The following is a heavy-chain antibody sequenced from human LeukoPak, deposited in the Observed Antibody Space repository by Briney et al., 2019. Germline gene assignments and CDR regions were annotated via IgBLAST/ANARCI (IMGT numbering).Heavy chain of an antibody. CDR1: GFTFSSYS. Sequence: NLGGSLRLSCAASGFTFSSYSMNWVRQAPGKGLEWVSSISSSSSYIYYADSVKGRFTISRDNAKNSLYLQMNSLRAEDTALYYCARDRGVDTAMVNWFDPWGQGTLVTVSS. CDR2: ISSSSSYI. V-gene: IGHV3-21*04. CDR3: ARDRGVDTAMVNWFDP. D-gene: IGHD5-18*01. J-gene: IGHJ5*02.